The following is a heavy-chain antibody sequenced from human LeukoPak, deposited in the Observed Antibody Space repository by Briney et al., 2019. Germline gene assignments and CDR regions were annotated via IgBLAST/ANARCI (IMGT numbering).Heavy chain of an antibody. CDR1: GFTFSAYS. Sequence: GGSLRLSCAASGFTFSAYSMNWVRQAPGKGLEWVSSISGTSSYTYYADSVKGRFTISRDNAENSLYLQVNSLRAEDTAVYYRARDGGRYFPAWGQGTMVTVSS. CDR3: ARDGGRYFPA. J-gene: IGHJ3*01. V-gene: IGHV3-21*01. D-gene: IGHD3-9*01. CDR2: ISGTSSYT.